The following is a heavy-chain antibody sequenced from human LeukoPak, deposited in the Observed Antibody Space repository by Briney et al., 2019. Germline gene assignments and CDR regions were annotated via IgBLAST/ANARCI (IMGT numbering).Heavy chain of an antibody. Sequence: ASVKVSCKASGYTFTSYGISWVRQAPGQGLEWMGWIIAYNGNTNYAQKLQGRVTITTDTSTSTAYMELRSLRSDDTAVYYCARALTIGGFDYWGQGTLVTVSS. CDR3: ARALTIGGFDY. CDR1: GYTFTSYG. CDR2: IIAYNGNT. D-gene: IGHD3-9*01. J-gene: IGHJ4*02. V-gene: IGHV1-18*04.